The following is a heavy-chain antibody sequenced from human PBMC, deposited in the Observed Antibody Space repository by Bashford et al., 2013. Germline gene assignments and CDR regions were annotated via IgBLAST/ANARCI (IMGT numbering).Heavy chain of an antibody. CDR3: ARDGPVVGVWNAFDV. Sequence: SVKVSCKASGGTFSSYAISWVRQAPGQGLEWMGGIIPIFGTANYAQKFQGRVTITADESTSTAYMELSSLRSDDTAVYFCARDGPVVGVWNAFDVWGQGTVVTVSS. J-gene: IGHJ3*01. V-gene: IGHV1-69*13. CDR2: IIPIFGTA. D-gene: IGHD1-26*01. CDR1: GGTFSSYA.